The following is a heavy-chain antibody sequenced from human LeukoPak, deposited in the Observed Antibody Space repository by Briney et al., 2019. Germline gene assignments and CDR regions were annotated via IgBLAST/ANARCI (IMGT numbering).Heavy chain of an antibody. J-gene: IGHJ3*02. V-gene: IGHV3-30*03. Sequence: GGCLRLSCAASGFTFSSYWMHWVRQAPGKGLEWVAVISYDGSNKYYADSVKGRFTISRDNSKNTLYLQMNSLRAEDTAVYYCARDPTVHYYGSGSYYEIAFDIWGQGTMVTVSS. CDR2: ISYDGSNK. CDR1: GFTFSSYW. D-gene: IGHD3-10*01. CDR3: ARDPTVHYYGSGSYYEIAFDI.